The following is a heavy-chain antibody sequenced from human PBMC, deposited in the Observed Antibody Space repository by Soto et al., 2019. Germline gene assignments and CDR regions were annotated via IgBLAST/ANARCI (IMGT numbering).Heavy chain of an antibody. CDR1: GGSISSSSYY. J-gene: IGHJ4*02. Sequence: QLQLQESGPGLVKPSETLSLTCTVSGGSISSSSYYWGWIRQPPGKGLEWIGNIYYSGSAYHNPSLKSRVTISVDMSKNNFSLKLSSVTAADTAVYYCARRGVSGPVDYWGQGTLVTVSS. D-gene: IGHD3-10*01. CDR3: ARRGVSGPVDY. CDR2: IYYSGSA. V-gene: IGHV4-39*02.